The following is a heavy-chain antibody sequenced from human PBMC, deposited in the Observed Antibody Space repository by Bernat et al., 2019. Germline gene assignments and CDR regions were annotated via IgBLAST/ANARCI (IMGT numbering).Heavy chain of an antibody. V-gene: IGHV3-49*04. J-gene: IGHJ6*02. CDR2: IRSKPYGGTT. CDR1: GFTFGDYA. CDR3: TRFELQLGAQKYYGMDV. Sequence: EVQLVESGGGLVQPGRSLRLSCTASGFTFGDYAMSWVRQAPGKGLEWVGFIRSKPYGGTTEYAASVKGRFTISRDDSKSIGYLQMNSLKTEDTAVYYCTRFELQLGAQKYYGMDVWGQGTTVTVSS. D-gene: IGHD7-27*01.